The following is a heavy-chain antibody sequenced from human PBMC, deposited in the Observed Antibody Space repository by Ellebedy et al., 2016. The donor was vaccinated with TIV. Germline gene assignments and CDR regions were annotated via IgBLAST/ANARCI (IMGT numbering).Heavy chain of an antibody. CDR2: LTGSGIGT. CDR3: ARDPTARSTATGLGDY. Sequence: GGSLRLSCAASGFTFNEYAMNWVRQAPGKGLEWVSSLTGSGIGTFYADSVKGRFTISRDNSKNSLYLQKNSLRAEDTAVYYCARDPTARSTATGLGDYWGQGTLVTVSS. D-gene: IGHD4-17*01. J-gene: IGHJ4*02. V-gene: IGHV3-23*01. CDR1: GFTFNEYA.